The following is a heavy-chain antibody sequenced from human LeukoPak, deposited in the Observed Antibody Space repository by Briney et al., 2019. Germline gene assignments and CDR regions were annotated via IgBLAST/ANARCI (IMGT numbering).Heavy chain of an antibody. CDR3: AGSVVPAAPFDY. V-gene: IGHV4-4*09. CDR1: GGSISSYY. CDR2: IYTSGST. D-gene: IGHD2-2*01. Sequence: SETLSLTCTVSGGSISSYYWSWIRQPPGKGLEWIGYIYTSGSTNYNPSLKSRVTISVDTSKNQFSLKLSSVTAADTAVYYCAGSVVPAAPFDYWGQGTLVTVSS. J-gene: IGHJ4*02.